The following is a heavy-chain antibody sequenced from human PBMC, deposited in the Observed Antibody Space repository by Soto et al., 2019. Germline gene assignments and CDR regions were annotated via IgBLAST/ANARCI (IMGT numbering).Heavy chain of an antibody. CDR1: GDSVSSTHG. J-gene: IGHJ1*01. CDR3: ATLPPRIVVTVLPMPS. V-gene: IGHV4-4*02. CDR2: VYHTGTT. Sequence: SETLSLTCVVSGDSVSSTHGWTWVRQTPGKGLEWIGEVYHTGTTKYNPSLKNRVTISVDKSNNQFSLDLKSVTAADTAVYYCATLPPRIVVTVLPMPSWGQGTLVTVSS. D-gene: IGHD2-15*01.